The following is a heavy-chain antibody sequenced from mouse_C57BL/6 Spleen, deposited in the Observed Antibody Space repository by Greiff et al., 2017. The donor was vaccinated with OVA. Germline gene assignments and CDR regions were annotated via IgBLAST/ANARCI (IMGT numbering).Heavy chain of an antibody. V-gene: IGHV5-17*01. D-gene: IGHD2-4*01. CDR2: ISSGSSTI. CDR1: GFTFSDYG. J-gene: IGHJ2*01. Sequence: EVMLVESGGGLVKPGGSLKLSCAASGFTFSDYGMHWVRQAPEKGLEWVAYISSGSSTIYYADTVKGRFTISRDNAKNTLFLQMTSLRSEDTAMYYCARGDYDAYYFDYWGQGTTLTVSS. CDR3: ARGDYDAYYFDY.